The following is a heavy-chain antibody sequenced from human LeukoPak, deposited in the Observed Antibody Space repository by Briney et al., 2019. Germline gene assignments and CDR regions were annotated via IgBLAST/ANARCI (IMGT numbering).Heavy chain of an antibody. J-gene: IGHJ6*03. CDR3: ARTPNVYYYYMDV. D-gene: IGHD2-15*01. CDR2: IYYSGST. CDR1: GGSISSYY. V-gene: IGHV4-59*01. Sequence: PSETLSLTCTVSGGSISSYYWSWIRQPPGKGLEWIGYIYYSGSTNYNPSLKGRVTISVDTSKNQFSLKLSSVTAADTAAYYCARTPNVYYYYMDVWGKGTTVTVSS.